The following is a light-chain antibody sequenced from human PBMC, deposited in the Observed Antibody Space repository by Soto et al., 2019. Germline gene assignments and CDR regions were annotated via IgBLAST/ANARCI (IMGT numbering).Light chain of an antibody. Sequence: EFVLTQSPGTLSLSPGERATLSCRASQTVRNNYLAWYQQKPGQAPRLLIYGASTRATGTPARFRGSGSGTEFTLTISSLQSEDFAVYYCQQYNDWPPRITFGPGTKVDI. CDR1: QTVRNN. V-gene: IGKV3-15*01. J-gene: IGKJ3*01. CDR3: QQYNDWPPRIT. CDR2: GAS.